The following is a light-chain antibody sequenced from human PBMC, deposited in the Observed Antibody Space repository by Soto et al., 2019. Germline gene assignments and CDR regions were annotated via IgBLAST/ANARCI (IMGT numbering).Light chain of an antibody. CDR3: GTWDSSLSAWV. J-gene: IGLJ3*02. CDR1: SSNIGNNY. V-gene: IGLV1-51*02. Sequence: QSVLTQPPSVSAAPGQKVTISCSGSSSNIGNNYVSWYQQLPGTAPKLLIYENNKRPSVIPDRFSSSNSGTSATLGITGLQTGDEADYYCGTWDSSLSAWVFGGGTKVTVL. CDR2: ENN.